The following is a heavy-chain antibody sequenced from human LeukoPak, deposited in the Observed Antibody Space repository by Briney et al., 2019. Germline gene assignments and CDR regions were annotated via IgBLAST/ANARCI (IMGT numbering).Heavy chain of an antibody. CDR3: AKAGTYYYDSSGYYSGYYFDY. V-gene: IGHV3-23*01. CDR2: ISDSGVST. CDR1: GFTFNSYA. D-gene: IGHD3-22*01. J-gene: IGHJ4*02. Sequence: GGSLRLSCAASGFTFNSYAMTWVRQAPEKGLEWVSSISDSGVSTYYADSVKGRFTISRDNSKNTLYLQMNSLRAEDTAVYYCAKAGTYYYDSSGYYSGYYFDYWGQGTLVTVSS.